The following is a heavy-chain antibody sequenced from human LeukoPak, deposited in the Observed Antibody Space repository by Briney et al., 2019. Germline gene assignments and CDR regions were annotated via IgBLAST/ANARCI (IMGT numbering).Heavy chain of an antibody. D-gene: IGHD1-26*01. CDR3: QRETDAFDI. CDR1: GFIFGSYG. CDR2: IWHDGSNK. V-gene: IGHV3-30*02. Sequence: GGSLRLSCAASGFIFGSYGMHWVRQAPGKGLEWVSFIWHDGSNKYYSDSVKGRFTISRDNSKNTLYLQMNSLRAEDTAVYYCQRETDAFDIWGQGTMVTVSS. J-gene: IGHJ3*02.